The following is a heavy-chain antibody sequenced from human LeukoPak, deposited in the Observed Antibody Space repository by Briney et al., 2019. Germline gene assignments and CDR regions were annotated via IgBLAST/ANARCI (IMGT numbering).Heavy chain of an antibody. CDR2: ISGSGGST. D-gene: IGHD3-22*01. V-gene: IGHV3-23*01. CDR1: GFSFSSYA. Sequence: QPGGSLRLSCAASGFSFSSYAMSWVRQAPGKGLEWVSSISGSGGSTHYADSVKGRFTISRDKTKNTLYLQMNSLRAEDTAVYYCAKSSHYDASGYYREYYFDYWGQGTLVTVSS. CDR3: AKSSHYDASGYYREYYFDY. J-gene: IGHJ4*02.